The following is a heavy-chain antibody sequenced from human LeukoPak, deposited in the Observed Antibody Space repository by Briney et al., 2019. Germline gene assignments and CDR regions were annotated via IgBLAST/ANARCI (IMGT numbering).Heavy chain of an antibody. CDR3: ASGAQYSSGWYFFDY. D-gene: IGHD6-19*01. J-gene: IGHJ4*02. CDR1: GGSISSGGYY. V-gene: IGHV4-31*03. CDR2: IYYSGST. Sequence: ASETLSLTCTVSGGSISSGGYYWSWIRQHPGKGLEWIGYIYYSGSTYYNPSLKSRVTISVDTSKNQFSLKLSSVTAADTAVYYCASGAQYSSGWYFFDYWGQGTLVTVSS.